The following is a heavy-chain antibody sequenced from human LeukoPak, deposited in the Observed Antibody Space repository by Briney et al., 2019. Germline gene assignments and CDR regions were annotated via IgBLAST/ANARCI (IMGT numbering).Heavy chain of an antibody. V-gene: IGHV4-39*07. Sequence: KSSETLSLTCTVSGGSISSSSYYWSWIRQPQGKGLEWIGEINHSGSTSYNPSLKSRVTISVDTSKNQFSLKLSSVTAADTAVYYCALFYYDSSGSFNWFDPWGQGTLVTVSS. CDR1: GGSISSSSYY. D-gene: IGHD3-22*01. CDR2: INHSGST. CDR3: ALFYYDSSGSFNWFDP. J-gene: IGHJ5*02.